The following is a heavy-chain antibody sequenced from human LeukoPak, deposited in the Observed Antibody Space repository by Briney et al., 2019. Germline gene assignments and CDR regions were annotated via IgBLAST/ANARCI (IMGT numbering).Heavy chain of an antibody. J-gene: IGHJ4*02. D-gene: IGHD4-23*01. V-gene: IGHV1-18*01. CDR3: ARAPAGGPFDN. Sequence: ASVKVSCKASGYTFTSYGISWVRQAPGQGLEWMGWISAYNGNTNYAQKLQGRVTMTRDTSITTAYLELSSLRSDDTAVYYCARAPAGGPFDNWGQGTLVTVSS. CDR2: ISAYNGNT. CDR1: GYTFTSYG.